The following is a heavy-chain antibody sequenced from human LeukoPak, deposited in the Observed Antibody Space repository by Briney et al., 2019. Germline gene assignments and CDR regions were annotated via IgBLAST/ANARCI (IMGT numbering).Heavy chain of an antibody. V-gene: IGHV1-2*02. D-gene: IGHD1-26*01. CDR2: INPKSGGT. Sequence: ASVTVSCKSSGYTFTDYYMHWVRQAPGQGLEWMGWINPKSGGTNYAQNFQGRVTMTRNTSISTAYMELSRLRSDDTAVYYCAKDLQWELPRGDALDIWGQGTMVTVSS. CDR1: GYTFTDYY. CDR3: AKDLQWELPRGDALDI. J-gene: IGHJ3*02.